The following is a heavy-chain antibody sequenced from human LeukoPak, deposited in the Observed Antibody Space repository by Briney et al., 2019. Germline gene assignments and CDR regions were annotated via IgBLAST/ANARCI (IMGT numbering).Heavy chain of an antibody. CDR1: GGSISSYY. D-gene: IGHD3-22*01. CDR2: IYTSGST. V-gene: IGHV4-4*07. Sequence: PSETLSLTCTVSGGSISSYYWSWLRQPAGKGLEWIGRIYTSGSTNYNPSLKSRVTMSVDTSKNQFSLKLSSVTAADTAVYYCARGALGYDSSGYQDYWGQGTRVTVSS. CDR3: ARGALGYDSSGYQDY. J-gene: IGHJ4*02.